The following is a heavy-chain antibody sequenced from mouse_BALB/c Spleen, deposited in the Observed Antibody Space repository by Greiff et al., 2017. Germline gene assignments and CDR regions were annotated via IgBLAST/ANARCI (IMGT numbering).Heavy chain of an antibody. CDR3: TRDYYGSSYYYYAMDY. J-gene: IGHJ4*01. V-gene: IGHV1S81*02. Sequence: QVQLQQPGAELVKPGASVKLSCKASGYTFTSYYMYWVKQRPGQGLEWIGGINPSNGGTNFNEKFKSKATLTVDKSSSTAYMQLSSLTSEDSAVYYCTRDYYGSSYYYYAMDYWGQGTSVTDSS. CDR2: INPSNGGT. CDR1: GYTFTSYY. D-gene: IGHD1-1*01.